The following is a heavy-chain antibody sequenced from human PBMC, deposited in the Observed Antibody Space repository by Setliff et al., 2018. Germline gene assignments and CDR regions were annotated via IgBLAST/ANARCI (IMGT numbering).Heavy chain of an antibody. CDR2: INYSGST. J-gene: IGHJ6*03. D-gene: IGHD3-22*01. CDR3: ARTGTTYYYSCMDV. V-gene: IGHV4-38-2*01. CDR1: GGAIDNRYY. Sequence: SETLSLTCAVSGGAIDNRYYWGWIRQPPGKGLDWIGNINYSGSTYYNPSLESRVTISVDTSKNQFSLKMTSVTAADTAIYYCARTGTTYYYSCMDVWGKGTTVTVSS.